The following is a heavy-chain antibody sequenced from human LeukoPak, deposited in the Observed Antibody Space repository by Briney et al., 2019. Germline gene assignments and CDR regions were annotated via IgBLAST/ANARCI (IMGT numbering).Heavy chain of an antibody. CDR3: ARTYLGTSPREDYYYMDV. CDR1: GGSISSYY. V-gene: IGHV4-4*07. CDR2: IYTSGST. J-gene: IGHJ6*03. Sequence: SETLSLTCTVSGGSISSYYWSWIRQPAGKGLEWIGRIYTSGSTNYNPSLKSRVTISVDKSKNQFSLKLSSVTAADTAVYYCARTYLGTSPREDYYYMDVWGKGTTVTVSS. D-gene: IGHD2-2*01.